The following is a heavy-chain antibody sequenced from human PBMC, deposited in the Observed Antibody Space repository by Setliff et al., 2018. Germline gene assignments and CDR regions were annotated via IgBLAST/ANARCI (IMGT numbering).Heavy chain of an antibody. Sequence: SETLSLTCTVSGGSISSSSYYWGWIRQPPGKGLEWIGSIYYSGSTNYNPSLKSRVTISVDTSKNQFSLKLSSVTAADTAVYYCARDVRYYYGSGSYYNDWFDPWGQGTLVTVSS. D-gene: IGHD3-10*01. CDR1: GGSISSSSYY. J-gene: IGHJ5*02. CDR2: IYYSGST. V-gene: IGHV4-39*07. CDR3: ARDVRYYYGSGSYYNDWFDP.